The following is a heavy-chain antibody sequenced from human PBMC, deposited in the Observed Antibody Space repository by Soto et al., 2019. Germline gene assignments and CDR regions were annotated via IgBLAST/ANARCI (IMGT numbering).Heavy chain of an antibody. CDR1: GFTFSNAW. CDR3: TTGAGYNWNDGGAFDI. CDR2: IKSKTDGGTT. J-gene: IGHJ3*02. D-gene: IGHD1-1*01. V-gene: IGHV3-15*01. Sequence: EVQLVESGGGLVKPGGSLRLSCAASGFTFSNAWMSWVRQAPGKGLEWVGRIKSKTDGGTTDYAGPVKGRFTISRDDSKNTLYLQMNSLKTEDTAVYYCTTGAGYNWNDGGAFDIWGQGTMVTVSS.